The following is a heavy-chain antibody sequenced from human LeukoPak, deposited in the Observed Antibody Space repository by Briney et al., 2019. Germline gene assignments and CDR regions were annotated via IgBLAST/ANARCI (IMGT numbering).Heavy chain of an antibody. D-gene: IGHD1-26*01. J-gene: IGHJ5*02. Sequence: PSETLSLTCAVYGGSFSGYYWSWIRQPPGKGLEWIGEINHSGSTNYNPSLKSRVTISVDTSKNQFSLKLNSVTATDTAVYYCARETSGKYWHDPWGQGTLVTVSS. CDR2: INHSGST. CDR3: ARETSGKYWHDP. CDR1: GGSFSGYY. V-gene: IGHV4-34*01.